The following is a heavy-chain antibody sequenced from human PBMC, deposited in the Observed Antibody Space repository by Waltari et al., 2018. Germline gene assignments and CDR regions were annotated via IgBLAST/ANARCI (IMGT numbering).Heavy chain of an antibody. V-gene: IGHV4-4*02. CDR1: GDSMSSSYW. Sequence: QLQLQESCPGLVKPSGTLSLTCTVSGDSMSSSYWWNWVRQPPGKGLEWVGQIHRSGRTNYNPSLESRVTVSLDTSNNQFSLKVTSATAADTAIYYCARDRGRGLYLDSWGQGTLVTVSP. CDR3: ARDRGRGLYLDS. D-gene: IGHD2-15*01. CDR2: IHRSGRT. J-gene: IGHJ4*02.